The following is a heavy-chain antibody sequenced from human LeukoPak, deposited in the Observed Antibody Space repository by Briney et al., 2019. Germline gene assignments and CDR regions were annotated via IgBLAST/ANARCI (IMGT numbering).Heavy chain of an antibody. CDR2: IYHSGST. Sequence: ASETLSLTCTVSGYSISSGYYWGWIRQPPGKRLEWIGSIYHSGSTYYNPSLKSRVTISVDTSKNQFSLKLSSVTAADTAVYYCARDPRSKAFDIWGQGTMVTVSS. CDR1: GYSISSGYY. V-gene: IGHV4-38-2*02. CDR3: ARDPRSKAFDI. J-gene: IGHJ3*02. D-gene: IGHD2-2*01.